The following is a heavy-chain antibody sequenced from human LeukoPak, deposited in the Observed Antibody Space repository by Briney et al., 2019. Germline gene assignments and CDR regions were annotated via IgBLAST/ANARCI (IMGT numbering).Heavy chain of an antibody. V-gene: IGHV4-34*01. Sequence: PSETLSLTCAVYGGSFSGYYWSWIRQPPGKGLEWIGEIKHSGSTNYNPSLKSRVTISVDTSKNQFSLKLSSVTAADTAVYYCARMVVVVPAANYYYGMDVWGQGTTVTVSS. J-gene: IGHJ6*02. D-gene: IGHD2-2*01. CDR2: IKHSGST. CDR1: GGSFSGYY. CDR3: ARMVVVVPAANYYYGMDV.